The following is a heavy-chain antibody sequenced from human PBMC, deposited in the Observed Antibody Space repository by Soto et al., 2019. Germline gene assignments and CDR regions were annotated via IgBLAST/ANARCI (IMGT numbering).Heavy chain of an antibody. Sequence: RSETLSLTCAVSGGSISSSNWWSWVRQPPGKGLEWIGEIYHSGSTNYNPSLKSRVTISVDKSKNQFSLKLSSVTAADTAVYYCASLYPPIAAGLLNFDYWGQGTLVTVS. V-gene: IGHV4-4*02. CDR2: IYHSGST. D-gene: IGHD2-2*02. CDR3: ASLYPPIAAGLLNFDY. CDR1: GGSISSSNW. J-gene: IGHJ4*02.